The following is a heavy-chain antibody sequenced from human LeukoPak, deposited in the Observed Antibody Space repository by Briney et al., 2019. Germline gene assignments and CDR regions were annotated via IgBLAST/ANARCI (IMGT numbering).Heavy chain of an antibody. CDR2: IYHSGST. V-gene: IGHV4-30-2*01. J-gene: IGHJ4*02. CDR1: GGSISSGGYY. CDR3: ARTAGGNPPRSCDY. Sequence: SETLSLTWTVSGGSISSGGYYWSWIRQPPGKGLEWIGYIYHSGSTYYNPSLKSRVTISLDRSKSQFSLNLSSVTAADTAVYYCARTAGGNPPRSCDYWGQGTLVTVSS. D-gene: IGHD4-23*01.